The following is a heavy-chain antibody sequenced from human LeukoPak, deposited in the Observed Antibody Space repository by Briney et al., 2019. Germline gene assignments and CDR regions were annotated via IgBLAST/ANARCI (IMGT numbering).Heavy chain of an antibody. CDR1: GFTFTSSA. CDR3: AAGGYSYGYDGDTY. J-gene: IGHJ4*02. D-gene: IGHD5-18*01. CDR2: IVVGSGNT. Sequence: SVKVSCKASGFTFTSSAVQWVRQARGQRLEWIGWIVVGSGNTNYAQRFQERVTITRDMSTSTAYMELSSLRSEDTAVYYCAAGGYSYGYDGDTYWGQGTLVTVSS. V-gene: IGHV1-58*01.